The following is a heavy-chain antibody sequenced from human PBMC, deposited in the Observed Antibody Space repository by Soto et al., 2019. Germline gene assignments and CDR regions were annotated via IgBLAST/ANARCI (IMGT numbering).Heavy chain of an antibody. J-gene: IGHJ6*03. V-gene: IGHV2-70*11. Sequence: SGPTLVNPTQTLTLTCTFSGFSLSTSGMCVSWIRQPPGKALEWLARIDWDDDKYYSTSLKTRLTISKDTSKNQVVLTMTNMDPVDTATYYCARIRRVRGVITNYYYYMDVWGKGTTVTVSS. D-gene: IGHD3-10*01. CDR3: ARIRRVRGVITNYYYYMDV. CDR1: GFSLSTSGMC. CDR2: IDWDDDK.